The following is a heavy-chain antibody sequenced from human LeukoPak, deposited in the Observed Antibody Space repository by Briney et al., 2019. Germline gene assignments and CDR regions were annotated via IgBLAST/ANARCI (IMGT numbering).Heavy chain of an antibody. J-gene: IGHJ6*02. Sequence: LAGRSLRLSCAASGFTVSSNYMSWVRQAPGKGLEWVSVIYSGGSTYYADSVKGRFTISRDNSKNTLYLQMNSLRAEDTAVYYCARDDDNTIGYYYYGMDVWGQGTTVTVSS. CDR3: ARDDDNTIGYYYYGMDV. CDR2: IYSGGST. V-gene: IGHV3-66*01. D-gene: IGHD1-1*01. CDR1: GFTVSSNY.